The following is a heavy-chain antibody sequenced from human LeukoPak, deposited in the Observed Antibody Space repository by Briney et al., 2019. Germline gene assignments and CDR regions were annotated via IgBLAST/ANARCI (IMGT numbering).Heavy chain of an antibody. CDR3: ARVSRGGITASWFDP. V-gene: IGHV3-49*03. CDR2: IRSNTYGGST. CDR1: GFTFGDYG. Sequence: GRSLRLSCEGSGFTFGDYGVGWFRQAPGKGLQWVTSIRSNTYGGSTEYVPSVKGRFTISRDDSNSIAYLQMNSLKAEDTAIYYCARVSRGGITASWFDPWGQGTLVTVSS. J-gene: IGHJ5*02. D-gene: IGHD6-13*01.